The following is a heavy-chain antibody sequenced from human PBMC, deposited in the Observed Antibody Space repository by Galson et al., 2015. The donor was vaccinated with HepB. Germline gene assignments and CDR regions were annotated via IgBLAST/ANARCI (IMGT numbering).Heavy chain of an antibody. CDR3: AKDGGYYDMDV. J-gene: IGHJ6*02. V-gene: IGHV3-30*02. D-gene: IGHD3-16*01. CDR2: MRNDGSDK. Sequence: SLRLSRAASGFTFSSFGMYWVRQAPGKGLEWVAFMRNDGSDKYYADSVKGRFTISRDNSKSTLYLQMNSLRAEDTAAYYCAKDGGYYDMDVWGQGTTVTVSS. CDR1: GFTFSSFG.